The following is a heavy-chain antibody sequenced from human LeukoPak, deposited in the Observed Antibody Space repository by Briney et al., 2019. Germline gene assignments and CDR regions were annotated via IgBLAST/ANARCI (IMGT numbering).Heavy chain of an antibody. CDR1: GFTFGSYW. Sequence: RGSLRLSCEASGFTFGSYWMHWVRQAAGKWLVWVSRINSDGSSTSYADSAKGRFTISRDNAKNTLYLQMNSLRAEDTAVYYCAELGITMIGGVWGKGATVTISS. J-gene: IGHJ6*04. CDR2: INSDGSST. V-gene: IGHV3-74*01. D-gene: IGHD3-10*02. CDR3: AELGITMIGGV.